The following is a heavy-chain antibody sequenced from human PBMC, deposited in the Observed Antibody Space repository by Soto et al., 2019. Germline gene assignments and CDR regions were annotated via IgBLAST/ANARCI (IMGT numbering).Heavy chain of an antibody. V-gene: IGHV3-33*01. J-gene: IGHJ4*02. CDR1: GFTFSSYG. CDR2: IGYDGSNK. CDR3: AREGFGGVIVGPLDY. D-gene: IGHD3-16*02. Sequence: QVQLVESGGGVVQPGRSLRLSCAASGFTFSSYGMHWVRQAPGKGLEWVAVIGYDGSNKYYAASGKGRFTIPRDNSKNTLYLQMNSLRAEDTAVYYCAREGFGGVIVGPLDYWGQGTLVTVSS.